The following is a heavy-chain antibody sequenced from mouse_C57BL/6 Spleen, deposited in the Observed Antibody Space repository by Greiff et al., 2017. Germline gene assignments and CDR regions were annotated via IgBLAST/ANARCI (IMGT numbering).Heavy chain of an antibody. D-gene: IGHD2-1*01. CDR2: IYPGDGDT. Sequence: VKLLESGPELVKPGASVKISCKASGYAFSSSWMNWVKQRPGKGLVWIGRIYPGDGDTNYNGKFKGKATLTADKSSSTAYMQLSSLTSEDSAVYFCARSGYGNYLDYWGQGTTLTVSS. CDR1: GYAFSSSW. V-gene: IGHV1-82*01. J-gene: IGHJ2*01. CDR3: ARSGYGNYLDY.